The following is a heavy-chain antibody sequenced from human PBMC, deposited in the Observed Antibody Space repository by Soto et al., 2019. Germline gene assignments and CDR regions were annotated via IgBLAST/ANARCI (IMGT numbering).Heavy chain of an antibody. V-gene: IGHV3-15*01. J-gene: IGHJ4*02. CDR1: GFTFSNAW. Sequence: GGSLRLSCAASGFTFSNAWMTWVRQAPGKGLEWVGRIKSKTDGGTTDYTAAVKGRFTISRDDSKNTVYLQMNGLEAEDTAVYYCSTKRTGITTIGPGYWGQGTLVTVSS. CDR3: STKRTGITTIGPGY. D-gene: IGHD1-20*01. CDR2: IKSKTDGGTT.